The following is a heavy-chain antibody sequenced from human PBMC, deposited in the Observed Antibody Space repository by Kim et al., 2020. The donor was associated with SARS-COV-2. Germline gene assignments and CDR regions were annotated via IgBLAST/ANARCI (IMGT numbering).Heavy chain of an antibody. Sequence: GGSLRLSCAASGFRFGSYGMTWVRKAPGKGLEWVSGTCGRGENTYYGESVKGRFTITKDSSKNTLFLQMDSLRAEDTAVYYCAEEGIISRTIFGVALYYMDVWAKGTTVTVSS. CDR3: AEEGIISRTIFGVALYYMDV. D-gene: IGHD3-3*01. CDR1: GFRFGSYG. CDR2: TCGRGENT. J-gene: IGHJ6*03. V-gene: IGHV3-23*01.